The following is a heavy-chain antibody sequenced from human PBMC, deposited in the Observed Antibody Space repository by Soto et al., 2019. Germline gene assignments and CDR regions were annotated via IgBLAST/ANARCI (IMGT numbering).Heavy chain of an antibody. CDR1: GGSINIGDYH. V-gene: IGHV4-30-4*01. Sequence: SETLSLTCTVSGGSINIGDYHWTCIRQFPGKDLEWIGGIYYSASTYYNPSLVSRLTISLDTSKNQFSLRLTSATAVDTAVYYCARDSRTPSGGMDVWGQGTTVTVSS. J-gene: IGHJ6*02. CDR2: IYYSAST. CDR3: ARDSRTPSGGMDV.